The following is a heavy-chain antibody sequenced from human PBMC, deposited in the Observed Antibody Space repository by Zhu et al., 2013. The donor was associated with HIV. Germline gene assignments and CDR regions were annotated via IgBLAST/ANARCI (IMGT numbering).Heavy chain of an antibody. Sequence: QVQLVQSGAEVKKPGSSVKVSCKASGGTFSSYAISWVRQAPGQGLEWMGGIIPIFGTANYAQKFQGRVTITADESTSTAYMELSSLRSEDTAVYYCARVVGEYYDFWSGYYTNYYFDYWGQGTLVTVSS. CDR2: IIPIFGTA. V-gene: IGHV1-69*01. J-gene: IGHJ4*02. CDR1: GGTFSSYA. CDR3: ARVVGEYYDFWSGYYTNYYFDY. D-gene: IGHD3-3*01.